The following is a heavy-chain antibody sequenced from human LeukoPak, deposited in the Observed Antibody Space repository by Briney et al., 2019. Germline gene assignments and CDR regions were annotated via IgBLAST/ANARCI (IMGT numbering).Heavy chain of an antibody. CDR1: GFTFSSYG. D-gene: IGHD2-15*01. CDR2: IRYDGSNK. Sequence: PGGSLRLSCSASGFTFSSYGMHWVRQAPGKGLEWVAFIRYDGSNKYYEDSVKGRFTISRDYSKNTLYLQMNSLRAEDTAVYYCAKEGYELSWGQGTLVTVSS. J-gene: IGHJ4*02. V-gene: IGHV3-30*02. CDR3: AKEGYELS.